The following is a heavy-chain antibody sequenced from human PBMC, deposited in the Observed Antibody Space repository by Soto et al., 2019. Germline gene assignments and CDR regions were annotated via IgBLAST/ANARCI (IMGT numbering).Heavy chain of an antibody. J-gene: IGHJ4*02. V-gene: IGHV3-23*01. CDR1: GFTFSTYA. CDR3: AKGYSTGWSEGYFDS. D-gene: IGHD6-19*01. CDR2: ISGAVTT. Sequence: EVQLLESGGGLVQPGGSLRLSCAASGFTFSTYAMGWVRQAPGKGLEWVSSISGAVTTYYADSVKGRFTISRDNSKNTLYLQIDSLRAEDTAVYYCAKGYSTGWSEGYFDSWGQGTLVTVSS.